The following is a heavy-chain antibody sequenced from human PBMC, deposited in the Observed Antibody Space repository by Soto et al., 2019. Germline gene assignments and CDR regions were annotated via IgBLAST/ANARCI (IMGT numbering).Heavy chain of an antibody. CDR3: ARDNRMHYDILTGYYGGAMYY. Sequence: GASVKVSCKASGYTFTSYDINWVRQATGQGLERMGWMNPNSGNTGYAQKFQGRVTMTRNTSISTAYMELSSLRSEDTAVYYCARDNRMHYDILTGYYGGAMYYWGQGTLVTVSS. V-gene: IGHV1-8*01. D-gene: IGHD3-9*01. CDR2: MNPNSGNT. J-gene: IGHJ4*02. CDR1: GYTFTSYD.